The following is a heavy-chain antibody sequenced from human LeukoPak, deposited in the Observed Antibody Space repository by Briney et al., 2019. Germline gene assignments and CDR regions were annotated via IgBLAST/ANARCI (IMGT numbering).Heavy chain of an antibody. Sequence: GGSLRLSCAASGFTFSSYAMHWVRQAPGKGLEWVAVISYDGSNKYYADSVKGRFTISRDNSKNTLYLQMNSLRAEDTAVYYCARGDHLNSGAFDIWGQETMVTASS. CDR3: ARGDHLNSGAFDI. CDR1: GFTFSSYA. CDR2: ISYDGSNK. V-gene: IGHV3-30-3*01. D-gene: IGHD1-1*01. J-gene: IGHJ3*02.